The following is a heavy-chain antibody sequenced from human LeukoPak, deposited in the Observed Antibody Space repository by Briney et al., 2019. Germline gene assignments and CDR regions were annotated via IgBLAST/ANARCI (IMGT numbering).Heavy chain of an antibody. J-gene: IGHJ5*02. CDR1: GYTFTGYY. D-gene: IGHD2-15*01. V-gene: IGHV1-46*01. CDR3: ARDRDTVVVVASTGSWFDP. CDR2: INPSGGST. Sequence: GASVKVSCKASGYTFTGYYMHYVRQAPGQRLEWMGIINPSGGSTRYAQKFQGRLIMTSDTSTSTVYMELSSLRSEDTAVYYCARDRDTVVVVASTGSWFDPWGQGTLVTVSS.